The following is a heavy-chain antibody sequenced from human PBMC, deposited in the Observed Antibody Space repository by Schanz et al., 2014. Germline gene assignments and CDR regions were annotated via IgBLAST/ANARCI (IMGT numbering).Heavy chain of an antibody. V-gene: IGHV3-33*01. Sequence: QVQLVESGGGVVQPGRSLRLSCSASGFTLSSYGMHWVRQAPGKGLEWLAVIWFDGTNKYNADSVKGRFTISRDTSKNTLYLQMNSLRVEDTAVYYCAMGGYQLHHWGQGTLVTVSS. J-gene: IGHJ4*02. CDR3: AMGGYQLHH. CDR2: IWFDGTNK. D-gene: IGHD1-7*01. CDR1: GFTLSSYG.